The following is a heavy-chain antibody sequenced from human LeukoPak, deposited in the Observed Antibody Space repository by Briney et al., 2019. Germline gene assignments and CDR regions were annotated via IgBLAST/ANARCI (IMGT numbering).Heavy chain of an antibody. V-gene: IGHV4-39*01. D-gene: IGHD3-22*01. J-gene: IGHJ4*02. CDR3: ARLGGYYDPPDY. Sequence: PSETLPLTCTVSGGSIRSSTYYWAWIRQPPGKGLEWIGTIHYTGTTYYNPSLKSRVTISVDTSKNQFSLNLSSVTAADTTFYHCARLGGYYDPPDYWGQGTLVTVSS. CDR1: GGSIRSSTYY. CDR2: IHYTGTT.